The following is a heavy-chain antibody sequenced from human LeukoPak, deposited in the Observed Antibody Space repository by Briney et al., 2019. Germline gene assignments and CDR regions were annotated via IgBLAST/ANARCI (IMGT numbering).Heavy chain of an antibody. CDR2: IIPIFKAV. V-gene: IGHV1-69*05. J-gene: IGHJ4*02. CDR3: ARGLRDRGYDPHPPFGY. CDR1: GGTFSNYA. D-gene: IGHD5-12*01. Sequence: GSSVKVSCKASGGTFSNYAISWVRQAPGQGHEWMGGIIPIFKAVDYAQKLQDRVTITTDASATIVYMELTSLRSEDTAVYYCARGLRDRGYDPHPPFGYWGQGTLVTVSS.